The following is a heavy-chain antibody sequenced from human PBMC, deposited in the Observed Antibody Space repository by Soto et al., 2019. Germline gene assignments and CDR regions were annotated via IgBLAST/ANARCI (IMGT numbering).Heavy chain of an antibody. Sequence: VSVKVSCKAPGYTFTSYDIYWVRQATGQGLEWMGWMNPNSGNTGYAQKFQGRVTMTRNTSISTAYMELSSLRSEDTAVYYCAAKGLLNAFDIWGQGTMVTVSS. D-gene: IGHD1-26*01. CDR2: MNPNSGNT. J-gene: IGHJ3*02. CDR3: AAKGLLNAFDI. V-gene: IGHV1-8*01. CDR1: GYTFTSYD.